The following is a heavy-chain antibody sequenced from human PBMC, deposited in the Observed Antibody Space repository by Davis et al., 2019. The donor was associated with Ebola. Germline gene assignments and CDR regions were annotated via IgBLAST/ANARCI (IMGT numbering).Heavy chain of an antibody. D-gene: IGHD6-19*01. Sequence: SVKVSCKASGYTFTGYYLHWVRQAPGQALEWMGWITPFNGNTNYAQKFQDRVTITRDRSMSTAYMELSSLRSEDTAMYYCAVTIAVAGNYYYYGMDVWGKGTTVTVSS. J-gene: IGHJ6*04. V-gene: IGHV1-45*02. CDR3: AVTIAVAGNYYYYGMDV. CDR1: GYTFTGYY. CDR2: ITPFNGNT.